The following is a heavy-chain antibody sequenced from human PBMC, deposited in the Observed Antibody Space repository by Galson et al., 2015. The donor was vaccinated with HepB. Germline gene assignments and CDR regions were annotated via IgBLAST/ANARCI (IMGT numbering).Heavy chain of an antibody. V-gene: IGHV4-34*01. D-gene: IGHD3-22*01. CDR2: INHSGST. CDR3: ARAPPDYYDRHGYFDY. Sequence: TLSLTCAVYGGSFSGYYWSWIRQPPGKGLEWIGEINHSGSTNYNPSLESRVTISVDTSKNQFSLKLSSVTAADTAVYYCARAPPDYYDRHGYFDYWGQGTLVTVSS. J-gene: IGHJ4*02. CDR1: GGSFSGYY.